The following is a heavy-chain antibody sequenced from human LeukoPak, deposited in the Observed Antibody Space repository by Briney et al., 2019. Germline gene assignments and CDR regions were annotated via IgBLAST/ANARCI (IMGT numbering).Heavy chain of an antibody. D-gene: IGHD3-10*01. CDR1: GFPFSSYG. J-gene: IGHJ3*02. V-gene: IGHV3-33*01. CDR2: IWYDGSNL. CDR3: ARDKNYYGSGSPSLDAFDI. Sequence: PAGGSLSLSCAASGFPFSSYGMHWVRQAPGKGLEWVALIWYDGSNLYYAASVKGRFTISKDSSKNTLYLHMNSLRAEDSAVYYCARDKNYYGSGSPSLDAFDIWGQGTMVTVSS.